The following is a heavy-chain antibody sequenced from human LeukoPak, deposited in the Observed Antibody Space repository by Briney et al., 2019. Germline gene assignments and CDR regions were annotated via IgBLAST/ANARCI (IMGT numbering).Heavy chain of an antibody. CDR2: IKSKSDGGTT. CDR1: GFTFSSYA. Sequence: GGSLRLSCAASGFTFSSYAMHWVRQAPGKGLEWVGRIKSKSDGGTTDYAAPVKGRFTISRDDSKNTLYLQMNSLKTEDTAVYYCGGLGELLNDYWGQGTLVTVSS. J-gene: IGHJ4*02. V-gene: IGHV3-15*01. D-gene: IGHD3-10*01. CDR3: GGLGELLNDY.